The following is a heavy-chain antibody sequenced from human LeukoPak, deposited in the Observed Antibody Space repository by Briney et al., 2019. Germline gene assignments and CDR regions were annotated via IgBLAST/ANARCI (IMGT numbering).Heavy chain of an antibody. V-gene: IGHV4-61*01. CDR1: GGSVSSGSYY. J-gene: IGHJ5*02. CDR3: ARGKKYSSFRATSNWFDP. CDR2: IYYSGST. Sequence: SETLSLTRTVSGGSVSSGSYYWSWIRQPPGKGLEWIGYIYYSGSTNYNPSLKSRVTISVDTSKNQFSLKLSSVTAADTAVYYCARGKKYSSFRATSNWFDPWGQGTLVTVSS. D-gene: IGHD6-6*01.